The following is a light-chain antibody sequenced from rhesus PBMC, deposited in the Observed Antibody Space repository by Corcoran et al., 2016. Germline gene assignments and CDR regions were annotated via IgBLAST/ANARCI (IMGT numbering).Light chain of an antibody. CDR2: EVS. CDR1: SSDIGGYNY. Sequence: QAALTQPRSVSGSPGQSVTISCTGTSSDIGGYNYVSWYQQPPGTAPKLVIYEVSKRPSGVSDRFSGSKSDNTASLTISGLQTEDEADYYCSSYAGRNTFIFGAGTRLTVL. J-gene: IGLJ1*01. V-gene: IGLV2-32*02. CDR3: SSYAGRNTFI.